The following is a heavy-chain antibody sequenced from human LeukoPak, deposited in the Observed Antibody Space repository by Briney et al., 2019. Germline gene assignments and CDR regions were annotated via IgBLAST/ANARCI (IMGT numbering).Heavy chain of an antibody. J-gene: IGHJ4*02. V-gene: IGHV1-3*01. D-gene: IGHD6-19*01. Sequence: ASVKVSCKASGYTFTSYATHWVRQAPGQRLEWMGWINAGNGNTKYSQKFQGRVTITRDTSASTAYMELSSLRSEDTAVYYCARGEYSSGWYFDYWGQGTLVTVSS. CDR1: GYTFTSYA. CDR3: ARGEYSSGWYFDY. CDR2: INAGNGNT.